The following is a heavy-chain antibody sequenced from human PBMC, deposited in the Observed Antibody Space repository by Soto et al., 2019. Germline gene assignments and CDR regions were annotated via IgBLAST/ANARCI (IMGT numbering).Heavy chain of an antibody. D-gene: IGHD4-17*01. Sequence: PSETLSLTCTVSGGSISSGDYYWSWIRQPPGKGLEWIGYIYYSGSTYYNPSLKSRVTISVDTSKNQFSLKLSSVTAADTAVYYCARYDYGDYLNWFDPWGQGTLVTVS. V-gene: IGHV4-30-4*01. CDR3: ARYDYGDYLNWFDP. CDR1: GGSISSGDYY. J-gene: IGHJ5*02. CDR2: IYYSGST.